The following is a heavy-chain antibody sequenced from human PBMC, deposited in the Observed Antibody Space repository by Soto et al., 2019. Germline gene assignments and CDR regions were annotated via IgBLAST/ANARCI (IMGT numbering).Heavy chain of an antibody. CDR2: IYSRGST. CDR3: ASSSRKDYYFAMDA. V-gene: IGHV3-53*02. J-gene: IGHJ6*02. CDR1: GFTVSSND. Sequence: EVQLVETGGGLIQSGGSLRLSCAASGFTVSSNDMSWVRQAPGKGLEWVSVIYSRGSTHDADSVKGRFTISRDNSKNTVSLQMNSLRVDDTAVYYCASSSRKDYYFAMDAWGQGTTVIVSS. D-gene: IGHD6-6*01.